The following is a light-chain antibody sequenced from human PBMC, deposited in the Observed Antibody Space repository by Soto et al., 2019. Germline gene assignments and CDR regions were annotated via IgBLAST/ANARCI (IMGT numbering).Light chain of an antibody. J-gene: IGLJ2*01. CDR2: DDS. CDR3: SSYTSSSTLGVV. V-gene: IGLV2-14*01. Sequence: QSVLTQPASVSGSPGQSITISCTGTSSDVGGYNYVSWYQQHPGKAPKLMIYDDSKRPSGVSNRFSGSKSGNTASLTISGLQAEDEADYYCSSYTSSSTLGVVFGGGTKLSVL. CDR1: SSDVGGYNY.